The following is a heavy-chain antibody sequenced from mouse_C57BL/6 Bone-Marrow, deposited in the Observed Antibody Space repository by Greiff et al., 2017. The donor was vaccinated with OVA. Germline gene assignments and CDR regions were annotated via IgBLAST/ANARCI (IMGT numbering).Heavy chain of an antibody. Sequence: QVTLKVSGPGILQPSQTLSLTCSFSGFSLSTFGMGVGWIRQPSGKGLEWLAHIWWDDDKYYNPALKSRLTISKDTSKNQVFLKIANVDTADTATYYCARIARIYYGYPYAMDYWGQGTSVTVSS. V-gene: IGHV8-8*01. CDR1: GFSLSTFGMG. D-gene: IGHD2-2*01. J-gene: IGHJ4*01. CDR2: IWWDDDK. CDR3: ARIARIYYGYPYAMDY.